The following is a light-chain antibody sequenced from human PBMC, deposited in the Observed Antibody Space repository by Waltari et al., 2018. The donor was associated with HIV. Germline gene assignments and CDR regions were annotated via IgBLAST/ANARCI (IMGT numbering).Light chain of an antibody. Sequence: PGQSVTISCTGTSSDIGAYDYVSWFQKFPGRAPKLLIFDVNKRPSGVPDRFSGFKSGDTASLTISGLQPDDESDYFCSSYGGVASYLIFGGGTTLTVL. CDR2: DVN. V-gene: IGLV2-11*03. J-gene: IGLJ2*01. CDR3: SSYGGVASYLI. CDR1: SSDIGAYDY.